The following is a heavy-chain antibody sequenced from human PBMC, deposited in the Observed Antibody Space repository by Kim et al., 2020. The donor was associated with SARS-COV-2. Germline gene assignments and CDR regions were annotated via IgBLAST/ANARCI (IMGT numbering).Heavy chain of an antibody. V-gene: IGHV3-21*01. J-gene: IGHJ2*01. CDR2: ISSSSSYI. Sequence: GGSLRLSCAASGFTFSSYTMNWVRQAPGKGLEWVSSISSSSSYIYYADSVKGRFTISRDNAKNSLYLQMNSLRAEDTVVYYCARVGTAAPRYLYFDLWGRGTLVTVS. CDR3: ARVGTAAPRYLYFDL. D-gene: IGHD6-6*01. CDR1: GFTFSSYT.